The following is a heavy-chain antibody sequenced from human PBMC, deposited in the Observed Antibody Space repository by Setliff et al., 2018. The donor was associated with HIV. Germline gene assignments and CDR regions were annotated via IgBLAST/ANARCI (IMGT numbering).Heavy chain of an antibody. J-gene: IGHJ4*02. D-gene: IGHD6-19*01. CDR2: IIPMLGTA. CDR3: ARSASGWYDYFDY. V-gene: IGHV1-69*13. Sequence: SVKVSCKASGGTFSSHAISWVRQAPGQGLEWMGGIIPMLGTANYAQNFQGRVTITADESTSTAYMELSSLRSEDTAVYYCARSASGWYDYFDYWGQGALVTVSS. CDR1: GGTFSSHA.